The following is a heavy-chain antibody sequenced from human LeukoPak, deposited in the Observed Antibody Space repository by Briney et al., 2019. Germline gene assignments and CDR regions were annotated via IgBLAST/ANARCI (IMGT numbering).Heavy chain of an antibody. Sequence: SVKVSCKASGGTFSSYAISWVRRAPGQGLEWMGGIIPIFGTANYAQKFQGRVTITADDSTTTAYMELSSLRSEDTAVYYCASTPTTYYDSSGYSPDYFDYWGQGTLVTVSS. V-gene: IGHV1-69*13. CDR2: IIPIFGTA. CDR3: ASTPTTYYDSSGYSPDYFDY. CDR1: GGTFSSYA. D-gene: IGHD3-22*01. J-gene: IGHJ4*02.